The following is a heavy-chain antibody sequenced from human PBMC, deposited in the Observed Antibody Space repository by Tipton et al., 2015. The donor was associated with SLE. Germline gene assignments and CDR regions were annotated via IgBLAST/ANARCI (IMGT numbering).Heavy chain of an antibody. J-gene: IGHJ4*02. D-gene: IGHD3-22*01. CDR3: ASRASSGYYSVDY. CDR2: IYSGGST. Sequence: SLRLSCAASGFTVSSNYMSWVRQAPGKGLEWVSVIYSGGSTYYADSVKGRFTISRHNSKTTLYLQMNILRAEDTAVYYCASRASSGYYSVDYWGQGTLVTVSS. CDR1: GFTVSSNY. V-gene: IGHV3-53*04.